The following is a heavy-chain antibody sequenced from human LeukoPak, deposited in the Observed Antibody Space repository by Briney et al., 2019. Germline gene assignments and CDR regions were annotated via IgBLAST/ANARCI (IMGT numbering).Heavy chain of an antibody. CDR1: RFNFNTYG. Sequence: GGSLRLSWVASRFNFNTYGMHWVRKAPAKGRNWVAVMWYDGSNEYYADSVKGRFTISRDNSKNTLYLQMNSLRVEDTAVYYCARERRYFDWIPDGMDVWGQGTTVTVSS. V-gene: IGHV3-33*01. D-gene: IGHD3-9*01. CDR3: ARERRYFDWIPDGMDV. J-gene: IGHJ6*02. CDR2: MWYDGSNE.